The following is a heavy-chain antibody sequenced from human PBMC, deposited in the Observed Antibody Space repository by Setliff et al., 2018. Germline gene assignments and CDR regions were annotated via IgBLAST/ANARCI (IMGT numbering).Heavy chain of an antibody. CDR2: FYSGGSTGGST. V-gene: IGHV4-59*01. CDR1: GGSIRGFY. J-gene: IGHJ1*01. CDR3: ALSSSWFKDFQH. D-gene: IGHD6-13*01. Sequence: PSETLSLTCTVSGGSIRGFYWNWIRQPPGKELEWIGYFYSGGSTGGSTNYNPSPKSRVTISEDMSKNQFSLKVSSVTAADTAIYYCALSSSWFKDFQHWGQGTLVTVSS.